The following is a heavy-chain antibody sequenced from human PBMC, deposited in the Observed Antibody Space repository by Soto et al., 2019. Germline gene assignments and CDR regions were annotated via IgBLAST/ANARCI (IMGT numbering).Heavy chain of an antibody. Sequence: PSETLSLTCTVSGGSISSYYWSWIRQSAGKGLEWIGRIYSHGTTNYNPSLKSRVTVSVDTSKDQVSLKLSSVTAADTAVYYCARQGYSGSYSKNYYYYYGMDVWGQGTTVTVSS. J-gene: IGHJ6*02. V-gene: IGHV4-4*07. CDR2: IYSHGTT. CDR3: ARQGYSGSYSKNYYYYYGMDV. D-gene: IGHD1-26*01. CDR1: GGSISSYY.